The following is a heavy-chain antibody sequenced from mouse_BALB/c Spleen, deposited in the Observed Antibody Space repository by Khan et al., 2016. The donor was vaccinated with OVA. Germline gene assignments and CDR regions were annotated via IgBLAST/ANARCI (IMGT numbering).Heavy chain of an antibody. CDR1: GYSITSDYA. V-gene: IGHV3-2*02. CDR3: ARGRGHMDY. J-gene: IGHJ4*01. Sequence: EVQLRESGPGLVKPSQSLSLTCTVTGYSITSDYAWNWIRQFPGNKLEWMGYISYSGSTSYNPTLKSRISITRDTTKTQFLLQLNSVTTEDTATYYCARGRGHMDYWGQGTSVTVTS. CDR2: ISYSGST.